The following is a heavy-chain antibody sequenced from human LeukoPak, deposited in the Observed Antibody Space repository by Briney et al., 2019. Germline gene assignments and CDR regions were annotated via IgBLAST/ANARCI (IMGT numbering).Heavy chain of an antibody. D-gene: IGHD1-1*01. Sequence: GESLKISCQGSGYSITTYWIGLVRQKPGKGLEWLGSIYPGDSDTTYNPSFQGQVTISVHKSIRTAYLQWSSLGASDTAMYYCTTMRELEFEEYYFDSWGQGTLVTVSS. J-gene: IGHJ4*02. CDR3: TTMRELEFEEYYFDS. V-gene: IGHV5-51*01. CDR1: GYSITTYW. CDR2: IYPGDSDT.